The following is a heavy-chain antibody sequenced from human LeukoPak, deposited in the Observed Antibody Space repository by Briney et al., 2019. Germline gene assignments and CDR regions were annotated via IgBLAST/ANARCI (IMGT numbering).Heavy chain of an antibody. CDR3: AKDPWGIGPAFEI. Sequence: GGSLRLSCAASGFTFSNAWMSWVRQAPGKGLEWVGRIKSKTDGGTTDYAAPVKGRFTISRDNSKNTLYLQMNSLRAEDTATYYCAKDPWGIGPAFEIWGQGTMVSVSS. V-gene: IGHV3-15*01. CDR1: GFTFSNAW. D-gene: IGHD3-16*01. CDR2: IKSKTDGGTT. J-gene: IGHJ3*02.